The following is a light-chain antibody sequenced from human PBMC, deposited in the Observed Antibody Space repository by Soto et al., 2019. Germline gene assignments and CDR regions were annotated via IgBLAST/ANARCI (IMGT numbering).Light chain of an antibody. J-gene: IGKJ1*01. CDR2: GAS. Sequence: EIVMTQSPATLSVSPGERATLSCRASQSVSSNLAWYQQKPGQAPRLLIYGASTRANGIPARFSGSGSGTEFTINISSLQSEDFAVYYCKQYNNWPPWTFGQGTKVEIK. CDR3: KQYNNWPPWT. V-gene: IGKV3-15*01. CDR1: QSVSSN.